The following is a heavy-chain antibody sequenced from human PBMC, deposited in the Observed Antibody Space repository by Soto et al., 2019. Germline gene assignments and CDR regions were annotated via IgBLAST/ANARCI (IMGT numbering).Heavy chain of an antibody. CDR1: GYTFTSYD. J-gene: IGHJ5*02. D-gene: IGHD6-13*01. CDR3: ARQAAALFNWFDP. CDR2: MNPNSGNT. Sequence: SVKVSCKASGYTFTSYDINWVRQATGQGLEWMGWMNPNSGNTGYAQKFQGRVTMTRNTSISTAYMELSSLRSEDTAVYYCARQAAALFNWFDPWGQGTLVTVSS. V-gene: IGHV1-8*01.